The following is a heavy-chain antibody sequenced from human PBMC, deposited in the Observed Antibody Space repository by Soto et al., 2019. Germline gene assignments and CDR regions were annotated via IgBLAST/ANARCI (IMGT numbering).Heavy chain of an antibody. V-gene: IGHV4-30-4*01. CDR2: IYDSGNT. CDR1: GGSISSGDYD. CDR3: ARRDASSLAFDP. Sequence: QVQLQESGPGLVKPSQTLPLTCTVSGGSISSGDYDWNWIRQPPGKGLEWIGYIYDSGNTYYNPSLKIRVTVSVDTSKNQFSLKLNSVTAADTAVYYCARRDASSLAFDPWGQGTLVTVSS. D-gene: IGHD3-16*01. J-gene: IGHJ5*02.